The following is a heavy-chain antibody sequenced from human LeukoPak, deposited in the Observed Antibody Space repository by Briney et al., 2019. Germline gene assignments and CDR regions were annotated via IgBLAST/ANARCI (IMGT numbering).Heavy chain of an antibody. D-gene: IGHD4-17*01. Sequence: PSETLSLTCTVSGGSISSYYWSWIRQPAGKGLEWIGRIYTSGSTNYNPSLKSRVTMSVDTPKNQFSLKLSSVTAADTAVYYCAREAPNYGDYVSYFDYWGQGTLVTVSS. J-gene: IGHJ4*02. CDR3: AREAPNYGDYVSYFDY. CDR1: GGSISSYY. CDR2: IYTSGST. V-gene: IGHV4-4*07.